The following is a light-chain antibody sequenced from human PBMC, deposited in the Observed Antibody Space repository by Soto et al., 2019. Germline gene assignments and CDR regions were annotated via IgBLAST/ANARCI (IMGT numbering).Light chain of an antibody. CDR1: QSVYSNF. V-gene: IGKV3-20*01. CDR2: GAS. Sequence: EIVLTQSPGTLSLSPGEGATLACRASQSVYSNFLAWYQQKPGQAPRLLIYGASSRATGIPDRFSGSGSGTDFTLTISRLEPEDFAVFYCQQYASLPLTFGGGSKVQIK. CDR3: QQYASLPLT. J-gene: IGKJ4*01.